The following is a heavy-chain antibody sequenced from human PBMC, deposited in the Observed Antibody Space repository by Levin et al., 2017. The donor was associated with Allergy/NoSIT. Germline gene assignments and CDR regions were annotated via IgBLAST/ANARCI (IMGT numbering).Heavy chain of an antibody. Sequence: PGGSLRLSCAASGFTFSSYSMNWVRQAPGKGLEWVSSISSSSSYIYYADSVKGRFTISRDNAKNSLYLQMNSLRAEDTAVYYCARDSRYSSGWYEYFQHWGQGTLVTVSS. CDR2: ISSSSSYI. CDR1: GFTFSSYS. V-gene: IGHV3-21*01. CDR3: ARDSRYSSGWYEYFQH. J-gene: IGHJ1*01. D-gene: IGHD6-19*01.